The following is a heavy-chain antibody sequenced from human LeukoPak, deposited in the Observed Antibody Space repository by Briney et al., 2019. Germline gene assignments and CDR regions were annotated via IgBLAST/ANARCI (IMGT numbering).Heavy chain of an antibody. V-gene: IGHV3-74*01. CDR3: VSFYETY. CDR2: INSDGSWT. D-gene: IGHD2/OR15-2a*01. CDR1: GSYW. Sequence: GGSLRLSCAASGSYWMHWVRQAPGKGLVWVSHINSDGSWTSYADSVKGRFTISKDNAKNTVYLQMNNLRAEDTAVYYCVSFYETYWGQGTLLTVSS. J-gene: IGHJ4*02.